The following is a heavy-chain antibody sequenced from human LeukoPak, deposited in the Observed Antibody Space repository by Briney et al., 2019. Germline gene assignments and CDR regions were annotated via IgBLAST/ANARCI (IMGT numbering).Heavy chain of an antibody. J-gene: IGHJ5*02. CDR1: GYTFTSYA. V-gene: IGHV1-3*01. D-gene: IGHD2-21*02. Sequence: ASVKVSCKASGYTFTSYAMHWVRQAPGQRLEWMGWINAGNGNTKYSQKFQGRVTITRDTSASTAYMELSSLRSEDTAVYYCARARMYCGGDCYSNWFDPWGQGTLVTVSS. CDR3: ARARMYCGGDCYSNWFDP. CDR2: INAGNGNT.